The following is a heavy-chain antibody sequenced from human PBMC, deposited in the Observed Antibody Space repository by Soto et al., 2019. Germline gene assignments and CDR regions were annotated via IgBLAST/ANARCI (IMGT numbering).Heavy chain of an antibody. Sequence: QVQLQESGPGLVKPSETLSLTCTVSGWSISSYYWSWIRQPPGKGLEWIGYIYYRANPNYNPSLKSRVTIPQDKSKNQFSLKLSSVTAADTAGYYCARHYGDGYDYLDYWGQGTLVTVSS. V-gene: IGHV4-59*08. CDR3: ARHYGDGYDYLDY. CDR2: IYYRANP. D-gene: IGHD5-12*01. CDR1: GWSISSYY. J-gene: IGHJ4*02.